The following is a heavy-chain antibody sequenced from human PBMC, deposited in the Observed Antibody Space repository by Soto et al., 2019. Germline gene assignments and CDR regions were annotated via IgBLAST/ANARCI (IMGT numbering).Heavy chain of an antibody. CDR1: GYTFTGYY. V-gene: IGHV1-2*02. D-gene: IGHD2-2*01. Sequence: ASVKVSCKASGYTFTGYYMHWVRQAPGQGLEWMGWISPDSGGTNYAQKFQGRVTMTRDTSISTAYMELSSLRSDDTAVYFCAGDAGYCTTTGCYYFDSWGQGTLVTVSS. CDR3: AGDAGYCTTTGCYYFDS. J-gene: IGHJ4*02. CDR2: ISPDSGGT.